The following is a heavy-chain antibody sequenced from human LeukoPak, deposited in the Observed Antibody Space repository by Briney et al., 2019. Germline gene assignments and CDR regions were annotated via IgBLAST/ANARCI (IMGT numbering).Heavy chain of an antibody. CDR1: GGSISSGGYS. CDR3: ARGSVAMVAYDY. D-gene: IGHD2-15*01. J-gene: IGHJ4*02. CDR2: IYYSGST. Sequence: SQTLSLTCTVSGGSISSGGYSWSWIRQHPGKGLEWIGYIYYSGSTYYNPSLKSRVTISVDTSKNQFSLKLSSVTAADTAVYYCARGSVAMVAYDYWGQGTLVTVSS. V-gene: IGHV4-31*03.